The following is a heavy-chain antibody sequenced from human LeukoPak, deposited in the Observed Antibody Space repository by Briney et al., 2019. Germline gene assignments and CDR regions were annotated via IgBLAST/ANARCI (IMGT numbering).Heavy chain of an antibody. CDR1: GFTFSDSW. CDR3: ASSKDHYFHR. CDR2: IHQDAGEK. V-gene: IGHV3-7*05. J-gene: IGHJ4*02. Sequence: GGSLSLSCAASGFTFSDSWMTWVRQTPGKGLQWVASIHQDAGEKQYVDSVRGRFTISRDNAKNSLYLQMNSLRVEDTAVYYCASSKDHYFHRWGQGTLATVSS.